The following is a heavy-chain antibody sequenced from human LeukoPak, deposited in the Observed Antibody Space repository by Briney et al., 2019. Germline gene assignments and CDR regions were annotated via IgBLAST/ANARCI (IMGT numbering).Heavy chain of an antibody. CDR3: AKDNTQYGSGSYYAWLFHY. J-gene: IGHJ4*02. Sequence: GGSLRLSCAASGFTFSSYWMSWVRQAPGKGLEWVAFIRYDGSNKYYADSVKGRFTISRDNSKNTLYLQMNSLRAEDTAVYYCAKDNTQYGSGSYYAWLFHYWGQGTLVTVSS. D-gene: IGHD3-10*01. V-gene: IGHV3-30*02. CDR2: IRYDGSNK. CDR1: GFTFSSYW.